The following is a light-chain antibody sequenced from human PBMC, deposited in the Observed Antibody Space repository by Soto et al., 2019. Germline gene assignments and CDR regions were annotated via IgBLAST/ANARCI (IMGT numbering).Light chain of an antibody. CDR2: EVS. Sequence: QSALTQPASVSGSPGQSITISCTGTSSDVGNYNYVSWYQQHPAKAPKLMIFEVSNRPSGISSRFSGSKSGNTASLTISGLQAEDEADYYCSSYTSSSNYGVGTGTKV. CDR1: SSDVGNYNY. CDR3: SSYTSSSNYG. V-gene: IGLV2-14*01. J-gene: IGLJ1*01.